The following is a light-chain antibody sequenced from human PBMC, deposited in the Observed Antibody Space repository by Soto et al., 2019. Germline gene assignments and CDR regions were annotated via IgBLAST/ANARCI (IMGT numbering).Light chain of an antibody. CDR1: QSVSSSY. J-gene: IGKJ4*01. CDR3: QQDQSLT. Sequence: IVLTQSPAILALSPGDRATLSCRASQSVSSSYLAWYQHKPGQAPRLLIHGASSRVTGIPDRFSGSGSGTDCTLTITRLEPEDFAVYYCQQDQSLTFGGGTKVEIK. V-gene: IGKV3-20*01. CDR2: GAS.